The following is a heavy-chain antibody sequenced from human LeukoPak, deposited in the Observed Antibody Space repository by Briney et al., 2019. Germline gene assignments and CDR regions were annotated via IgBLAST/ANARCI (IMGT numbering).Heavy chain of an antibody. CDR1: GFILTNYW. D-gene: IGHD5-24*01. CDR3: ATIQNNWFDP. V-gene: IGHV3-7*01. Sequence: PGGSLRLSCAASGFILTNYWMTWVRQAPGKGLEWVANINQDGSEKYYVDSVKGRFSISRDNAKNSVSLQMNSLRDEDTAVYYCATIQNNWFDPWGQGTLVTVSS. J-gene: IGHJ5*02. CDR2: INQDGSEK.